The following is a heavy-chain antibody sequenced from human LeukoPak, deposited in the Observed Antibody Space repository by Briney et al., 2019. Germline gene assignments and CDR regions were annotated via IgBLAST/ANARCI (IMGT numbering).Heavy chain of an antibody. Sequence: GGSLRLSCAASGFTLSSYSMNWVRQAPGKGLEWVSSISSSSSYIYYADSVKGRFTISRDNAKNSLYLQMNSLRAEDTAVYYCARAAVSYSGYEVSDYYYMDVWGKGTTVTVSS. CDR2: ISSSSSYI. J-gene: IGHJ6*03. CDR1: GFTLSSYS. D-gene: IGHD5-12*01. CDR3: ARAAVSYSGYEVSDYYYMDV. V-gene: IGHV3-21*01.